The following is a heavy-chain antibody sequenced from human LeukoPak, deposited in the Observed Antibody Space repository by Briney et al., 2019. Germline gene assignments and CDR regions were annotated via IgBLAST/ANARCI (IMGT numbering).Heavy chain of an antibody. J-gene: IGHJ4*02. CDR1: GFTFSSYP. Sequence: GGPLRLSCAASGFTFSSYPMHWVRQAPGKGLEYVSAISSNGGSTYYANSVKGRFTISRDNSKNTVYLQMGSLRAEDMAVYYCARGATVETCRTLDYWGQGTLVTVSS. CDR3: ARGATVETCRTLDY. D-gene: IGHD4-23*01. V-gene: IGHV3-64*01. CDR2: ISSNGGST.